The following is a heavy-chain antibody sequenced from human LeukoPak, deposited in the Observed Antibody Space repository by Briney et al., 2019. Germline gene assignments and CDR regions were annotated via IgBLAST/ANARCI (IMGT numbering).Heavy chain of an antibody. CDR1: EFTFSSYW. J-gene: IGHJ4*02. CDR3: ARLGARQMLEY. Sequence: PGGSLRLCCAASEFTFSSYWMSWVRQAPGKGLEWVANIKQDGGQIYYLDSVKGRFTVSRDNAKNSLYLQMNSLRAEDTAVYYCARLGARQMLEYWGQGTLVTVSS. CDR2: IKQDGGQI. V-gene: IGHV3-7*01. D-gene: IGHD4-17*01.